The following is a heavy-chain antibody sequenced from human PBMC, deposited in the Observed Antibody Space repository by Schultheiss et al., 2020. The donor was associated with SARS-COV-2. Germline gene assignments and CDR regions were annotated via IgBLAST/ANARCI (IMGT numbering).Heavy chain of an antibody. CDR3: AREQWELGWFDP. D-gene: IGHD1-26*01. CDR2: IYYNGST. CDR1: GGSISSYY. Sequence: SQTLSLTCTVSGGSISSYYWSWIRQPPGKGLEWIGNIYYNGSTNYNPSLKSRVTISVDTSKNQFSLRLSSVTAADTAVYYCAREQWELGWFDPWGQGTLVTVSS. V-gene: IGHV4-59*01. J-gene: IGHJ5*02.